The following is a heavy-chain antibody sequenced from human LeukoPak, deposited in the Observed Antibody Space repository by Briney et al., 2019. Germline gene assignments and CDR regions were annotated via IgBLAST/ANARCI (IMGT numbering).Heavy chain of an antibody. CDR3: ARARHTEPEDY. J-gene: IGHJ4*02. CDR1: GGTFSSYT. D-gene: IGHD5-18*01. Sequence: SVKVSCKASGGTFSSYTISWVRQAPGQGLEWMGRIIPILGIANYAQKFQGRVTITADKSTSTAYMELSSLRSEDTAVYCCARARHTEPEDYWGQGTLVTVSS. V-gene: IGHV1-69*02. CDR2: IIPILGIA.